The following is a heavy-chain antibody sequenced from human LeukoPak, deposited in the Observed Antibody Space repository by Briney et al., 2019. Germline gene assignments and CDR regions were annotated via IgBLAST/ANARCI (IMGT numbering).Heavy chain of an antibody. D-gene: IGHD3-16*01. CDR2: IYSGGSR. Sequence: GGSLRLSCAASGFTASSNYMSWVRQAPGKGLEWVSVIYSGGSRYYADSVKGRFTISRDVSQNTVYLQMNSLRAEDTAVYYCAQGARGSYDYDNWGQGTLVTVSS. V-gene: IGHV3-53*01. CDR1: GFTASSNY. CDR3: AQGARGSYDYDN. J-gene: IGHJ4*02.